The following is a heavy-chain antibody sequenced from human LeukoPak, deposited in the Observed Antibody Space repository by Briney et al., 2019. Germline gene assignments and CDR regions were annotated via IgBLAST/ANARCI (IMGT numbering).Heavy chain of an antibody. CDR2: ISAYNGNT. CDR3: ARDQKKIPGHDYGDYDAFDI. CDR1: GYTFTSYG. V-gene: IGHV1-18*01. Sequence: GASVKVSCKASGYTFTSYGISWVRQAPGQGLEWMGWISAYNGNTNYAQKLQGRVTMTTDTSTSTAYMELSSLRSEDTAVYYCARDQKKIPGHDYGDYDAFDIWGQGTMVTVSS. J-gene: IGHJ3*02. D-gene: IGHD4-17*01.